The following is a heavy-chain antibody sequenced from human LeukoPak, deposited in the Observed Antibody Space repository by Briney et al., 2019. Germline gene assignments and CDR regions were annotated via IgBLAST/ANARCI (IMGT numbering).Heavy chain of an antibody. CDR3: VRDWDHYDFDS. Sequence: PGGSLRLSCAASGFTFSNYWIHWVRQAPDKGLVWVSRINPAGSYANYADSVKGRFTISRDNAKNTVYLQMNSLRAEDTALFYCVRDWDHYDFDSWGQGTLVTVSS. V-gene: IGHV3-74*01. CDR2: INPAGSYA. CDR1: GFTFSNYW. D-gene: IGHD3-3*01. J-gene: IGHJ5*01.